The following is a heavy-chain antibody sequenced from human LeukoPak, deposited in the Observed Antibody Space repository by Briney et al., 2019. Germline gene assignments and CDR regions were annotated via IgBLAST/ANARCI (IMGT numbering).Heavy chain of an antibody. J-gene: IGHJ4*02. V-gene: IGHV3-30*03. CDR1: GFAFSSYG. D-gene: IGHD3-10*01. CDR3: ARARMVRGVIMLGY. CDR2: ISYDGSDK. Sequence: PGRSLRLSCAAYGFAFSSYGMHWVRQAPGKGLEWVAVISYDGSDKYYAVSVKGLFTISRDNSKNTLYLQMNSLRAEDTAVYYCARARMVRGVIMLGYWGQGTLVTVSS.